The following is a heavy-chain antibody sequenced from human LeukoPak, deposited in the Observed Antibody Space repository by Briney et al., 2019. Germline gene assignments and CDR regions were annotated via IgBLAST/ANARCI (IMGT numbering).Heavy chain of an antibody. D-gene: IGHD7-27*01. J-gene: IGHJ4*02. CDR1: GLNFRKSW. Sequence: PGGSLRLSCAASGLNFRKSWMTWVRQAPGRGLEWVANIKDDGSEKFYVDSVKGRFTISRDDAKSSLYLQMNSLRAEDTAVYYCTNWGDTWGLDFWGQGALVSVSS. CDR2: IKDDGSEK. V-gene: IGHV3-7*01. CDR3: TNWGDTWGLDF.